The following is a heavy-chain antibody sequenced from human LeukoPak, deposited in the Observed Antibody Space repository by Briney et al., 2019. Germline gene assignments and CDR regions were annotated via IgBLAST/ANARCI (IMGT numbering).Heavy chain of an antibody. CDR1: GFTFSDYY. CDR2: ISSSGSTI. V-gene: IGHV3-11*04. Sequence: KPGGSLRLSCAASGFTFSDYYMSWIRQAPGKGLEWVSYISSSGSTIYYADSVKGRFTISRDNAKNSLYLQMNSLRAEDTAVYYCARPSSPTIGDAFDIWGQGTMVTVSS. D-gene: IGHD2-2*01. CDR3: ARPSSPTIGDAFDI. J-gene: IGHJ3*02.